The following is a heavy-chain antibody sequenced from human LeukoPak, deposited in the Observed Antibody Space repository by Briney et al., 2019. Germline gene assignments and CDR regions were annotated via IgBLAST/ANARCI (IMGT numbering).Heavy chain of an antibody. V-gene: IGHV1-2*02. D-gene: IGHD3-10*01. J-gene: IGHJ4*02. CDR3: AREWEDYYGSGSYLDY. CDR1: GYTFTGHY. CDR2: INPKNAGT. Sequence: ASVKVSCKASGYTFTGHYIHWVRQAPGQGLEWMGWINPKNAGTNYAQKFQGRVTMTRDTSTGTAYMELRSLRSDDTAVYYCAREWEDYYGSGSYLDYWGQGTLVTVSS.